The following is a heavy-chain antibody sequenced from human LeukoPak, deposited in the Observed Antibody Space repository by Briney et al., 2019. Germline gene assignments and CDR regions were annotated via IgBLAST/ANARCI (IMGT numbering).Heavy chain of an antibody. CDR3: ARRGYCSGNSCYHYDS. J-gene: IGHJ4*02. CDR1: GYRFISYW. Sequence: PGESLKISCKSSGYRFISYWIGWVRQMPGKGPEWMGTIYPGDSSTRYSPSFQGQVTISVDKSIDTAYLQWSSLKASDSAIYYCARRGYCSGNSCYHYDSWGQGTLVTVSS. V-gene: IGHV5-51*01. CDR2: IYPGDSST. D-gene: IGHD2-15*01.